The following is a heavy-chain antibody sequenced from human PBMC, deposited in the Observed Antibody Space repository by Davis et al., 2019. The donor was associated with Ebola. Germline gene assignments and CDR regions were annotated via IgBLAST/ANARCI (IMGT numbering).Heavy chain of an antibody. V-gene: IGHV4-39*01. Sequence: ESLKISCAASGFTFSDYYMSWLRQPPGKGPEWIGSMYYTVTTYYDPPLRGRVTMSVDTSKNQFSLRLSSVTAADTAVYYCVRHDGPGYYYGLDVWGQGTAVAVSS. CDR2: MYYTVTT. CDR3: VRHDGPGYYYGLDV. CDR1: GFTFSDYY. D-gene: IGHD7-27*01. J-gene: IGHJ6*02.